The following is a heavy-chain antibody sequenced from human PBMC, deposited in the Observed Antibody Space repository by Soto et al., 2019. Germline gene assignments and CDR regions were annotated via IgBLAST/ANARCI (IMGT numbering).Heavy chain of an antibody. CDR2: ISAHDGNT. CDR3: ARDPATAYSSSSFDY. V-gene: IGHV1-18*04. J-gene: IGHJ4*02. D-gene: IGHD6-6*01. Sequence: QIQLVQSGAEVKKPGASVKVSCKASGYTFTTYGITWLRQAPGQGLEWMGWISAHDGNTNYAQKLQGRVSMTTDPSTNTAYMELRSRRSDDTAVYYCARDPATAYSSSSFDYWGQGTLVTVSS. CDR1: GYTFTTYG.